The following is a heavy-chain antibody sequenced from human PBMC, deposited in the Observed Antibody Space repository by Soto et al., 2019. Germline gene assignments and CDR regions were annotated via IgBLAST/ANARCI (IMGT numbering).Heavy chain of an antibody. Sequence: SETLSLTCAVYGGSFSGYYWSWIRQPPGKGLEWIGEINHSGSTNYNPSLKSRVTISVDTSKNQFSLKLSSVTAADTAVYYCARAEYSSSWYDYWGQGTMVTVSS. CDR3: ARAEYSSSWYDY. J-gene: IGHJ4*02. CDR1: GGSFSGYY. V-gene: IGHV4-34*01. D-gene: IGHD6-13*01. CDR2: INHSGST.